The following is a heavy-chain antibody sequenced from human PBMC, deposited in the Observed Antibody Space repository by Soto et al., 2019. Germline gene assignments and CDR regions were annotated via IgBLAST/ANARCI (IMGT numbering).Heavy chain of an antibody. J-gene: IGHJ5*02. CDR2: IYWDGDK. CDR3: AHRATMTIFGLIIDNGIWFDP. CDR1: GFSLSTSGAA. V-gene: IGHV2-5*02. Sequence: QINLIESGPTLVKPTQTLTLTCTFSGFSLSTSGAAVGWVRQPPGRALEWLALIYWDGDKRYNASLGNRLTITKATSMNQMVRTLTNVDPADTATYECAHRATMTIFGLIIDNGIWFDPWGQGTRVIVSS. D-gene: IGHD3-3*01.